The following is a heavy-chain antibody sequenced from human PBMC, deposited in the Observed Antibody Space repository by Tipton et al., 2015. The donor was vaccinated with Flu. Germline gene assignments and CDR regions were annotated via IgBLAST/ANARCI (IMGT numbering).Heavy chain of an antibody. V-gene: IGHV3-66*03. D-gene: IGHD4-17*01. CDR3: ARDLYGDYELGWFDP. CDR2: IYSGGST. J-gene: IGHJ5*02. CDR1: GFTVSSNY. Sequence: QLVQSGGGSIQPGGSLRLSCAASGFTVSSNYMSWVRQAPGKGLEWVSVIYSGGSTYYADSVKGRFTISRDNSKNTLYLQMNSLRAEDTAVYYCARDLYGDYELGWFDPWGQGTLVTVSS.